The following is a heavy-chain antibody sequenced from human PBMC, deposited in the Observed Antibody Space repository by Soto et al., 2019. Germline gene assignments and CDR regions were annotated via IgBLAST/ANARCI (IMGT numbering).Heavy chain of an antibody. V-gene: IGHV3-66*01. CDR2: IYSGGRT. CDR3: ARDIGVLGTFDC. J-gene: IGHJ4*02. CDR1: GFSVSNNY. Sequence: EVQLVESGGTLVQPGGSLRLSCAVSGFSVSNNYMHWVRQAPGKGLEWVSVIYSGGRTYYADSVKGRFSISSDNSKNTLYLQMNSLRAEDTATYYCARDIGVLGTFDCWGQGTLVTVSS. D-gene: IGHD3-16*01.